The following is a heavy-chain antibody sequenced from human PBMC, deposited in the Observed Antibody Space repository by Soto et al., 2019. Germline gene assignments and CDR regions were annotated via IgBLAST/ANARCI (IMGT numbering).Heavy chain of an antibody. CDR1: GFTFSSYN. CDR3: TRVQEDAGLSPGYYTRYFDL. CDR2: ISSSSSYR. V-gene: IGHV3-21*01. Sequence: EVQLVEAGGGLVKPGGSLRLSCVASGFTFSSYNMNWVRQAPGKGLEWVSSISSSSSYRDYADSVKGRFTTSRDNAKTSKSLQIISLRAEDTSLYYCTRVQEDAGLSPGYYTRYFDLWGRGTLVTVSS. J-gene: IGHJ2*01. D-gene: IGHD3-3*01.